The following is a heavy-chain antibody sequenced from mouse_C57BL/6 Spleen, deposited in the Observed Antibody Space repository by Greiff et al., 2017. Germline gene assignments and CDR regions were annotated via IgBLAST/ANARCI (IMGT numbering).Heavy chain of an antibody. V-gene: IGHV1-52*01. CDR2: IDPSDSET. J-gene: IGHJ1*03. Sequence: VKLQESGAELVRPGSSVKLSCKASGYTFTSYWMHWVKQRPIQGLEWIGNIDPSDSETHYNQKFKDKATLTVDKSSSTAYMQLSSLTSEDSAVYYCARNYGSSYGYFDVWGTGTTVTVSS. CDR1: GYTFTSYW. D-gene: IGHD1-1*01. CDR3: ARNYGSSYGYFDV.